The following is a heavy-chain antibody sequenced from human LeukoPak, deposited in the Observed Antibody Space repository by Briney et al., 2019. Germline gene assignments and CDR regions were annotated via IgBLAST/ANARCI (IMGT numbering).Heavy chain of an antibody. CDR2: MFPDGRT. CDR3: ARTNPVYGDYDY. V-gene: IGHV3-53*01. CDR1: GFSVNDNY. J-gene: IGHJ4*02. Sequence: GGSLRLSCAVSGFSVNDNYMSWVRQAPGKGLQWVSVMFPDGRTYYADSMKGRFTISRDLARNTLLLQMHSLRADDTAVHYCARTNPVYGDYDYWGQGTLVTVSS. D-gene: IGHD4-17*01.